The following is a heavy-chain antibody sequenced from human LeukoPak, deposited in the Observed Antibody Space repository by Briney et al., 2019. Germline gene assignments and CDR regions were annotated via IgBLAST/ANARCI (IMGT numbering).Heavy chain of an antibody. CDR1: GFTITNSW. Sequence: PGGSLRLSCEVSGFTITNSWLSWVRQAPGKGLEWVARIKSQAHGAATDYAAPVKGRFIISRDDSITTLFLQMNSLKIDDTAVYYCTDHYWWGQGIRVIVSS. V-gene: IGHV3-15*01. CDR2: IKSQAHGAAT. D-gene: IGHD1-14*01. J-gene: IGHJ4*02. CDR3: TDHYW.